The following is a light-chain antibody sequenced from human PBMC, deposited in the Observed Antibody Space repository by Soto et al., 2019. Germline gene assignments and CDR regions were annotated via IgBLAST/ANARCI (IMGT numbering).Light chain of an antibody. CDR2: GAS. CDR3: QQYGSSPRT. Sequence: EILLTQSPGTLSLSPGERATLSCGASQSVSSNYLAWHQQKPGQAPRLVIYGASTRATGIPYRFSGSGSGTDFTLTISRLEAEDFGVYYCQQYGSSPRTFGQGTKVDIK. CDR1: QSVSSNY. V-gene: IGKV3-20*01. J-gene: IGKJ1*01.